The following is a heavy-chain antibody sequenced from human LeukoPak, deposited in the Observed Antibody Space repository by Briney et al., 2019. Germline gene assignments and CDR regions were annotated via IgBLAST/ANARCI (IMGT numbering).Heavy chain of an antibody. V-gene: IGHV4-4*07. D-gene: IGHD1-26*01. Sequence: SETLSLTCSVSGGSINSYYWSWIRQSAGKGLEWIGRIYSSGSTNYNPSLESRVTMSVDTSKNQFSLKLSSVTAADTAMYYCARVVGATYVNWFDPWGQGTLVTVSS. CDR3: ARVVGATYVNWFDP. CDR1: GGSINSYY. CDR2: IYSSGST. J-gene: IGHJ5*02.